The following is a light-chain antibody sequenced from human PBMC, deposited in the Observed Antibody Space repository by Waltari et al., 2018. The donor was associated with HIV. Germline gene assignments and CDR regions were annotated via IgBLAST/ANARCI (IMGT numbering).Light chain of an antibody. CDR2: DIS. J-gene: IGKJ4*01. Sequence: ETLMTQSPATLSVSPGEGVTLSCRASQSLTTQLAWYQQKPGQPPRLLIYDISMRATGIPVRFSGSGSGTDFTLAITSLQSEDFAVYYCQQYGSWPLTFGGGTKVEIK. CDR3: QQYGSWPLT. CDR1: QSLTTQ. V-gene: IGKV3-15*01.